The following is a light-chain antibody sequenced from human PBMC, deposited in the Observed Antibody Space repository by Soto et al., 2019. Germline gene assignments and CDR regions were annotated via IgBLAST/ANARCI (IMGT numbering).Light chain of an antibody. CDR1: QDISNY. J-gene: IGKJ4*01. CDR2: DAS. V-gene: IGKV1-33*01. Sequence: DIQMTQSPSSLSASVGDRVTITCQASQDISNYLNWYQQKPGKAPTLLIYDASNLETRVPSRFSGSRSGTDFNFTISSLQPEDIATYYCQQYDNLPPLTFGGGTKVEIK. CDR3: QQYDNLPPLT.